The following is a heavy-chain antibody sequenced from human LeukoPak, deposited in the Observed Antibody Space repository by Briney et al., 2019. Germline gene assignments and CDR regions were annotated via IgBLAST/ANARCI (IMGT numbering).Heavy chain of an antibody. J-gene: IGHJ4*02. D-gene: IGHD3-3*01. CDR3: AKPKVFWDFDY. CDR1: GFTFSSYG. Sequence: ARSLRLSCAASGFTFSSYGMHCVRQAPGKGLEWVAVIWYDGSNKYYADSVKGRFTISRDNSKSTLYLQMNSLRAEDTAVYYCAKPKVFWDFDYWGQGTLVTVSS. V-gene: IGHV3-33*06. CDR2: IWYDGSNK.